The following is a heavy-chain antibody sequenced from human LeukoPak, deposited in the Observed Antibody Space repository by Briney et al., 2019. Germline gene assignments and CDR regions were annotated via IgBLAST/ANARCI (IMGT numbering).Heavy chain of an antibody. V-gene: IGHV1-2*02. D-gene: IGHD5-24*01. J-gene: IGHJ4*02. CDR2: INPNSGGT. CDR1: GYTFTAYY. CDR3: AADGYNSRRFFDY. Sequence: ASVKVSCKTSGYTFTAYYMHWVRQAPGQGLEWMGWINPNSGGTNYAQKFQGGVTMTSDTSINTAYMELSRLMSDDTAVYYCAADGYNSRRFFDYWGQGTLVTVSS.